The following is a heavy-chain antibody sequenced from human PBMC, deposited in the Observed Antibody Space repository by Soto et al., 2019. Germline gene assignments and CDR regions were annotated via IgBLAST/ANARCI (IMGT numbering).Heavy chain of an antibody. V-gene: IGHV1-18*01. CDR2: VSAYNGHT. J-gene: IGHJ4*02. D-gene: IGHD2-8*02. CDR3: ARVKAYCTSDSCHDY. Sequence: ASVKVSCKASGYTFTSYGVSWVRQAPGQGLEWMGWVSAYNGHTYYAQKLQGRVSMTTDTSTSTAYMELRSLRSDDTAVYYCARVKAYCTSDSCHDYWGQGTLVTSPQ. CDR1: GYTFTSYG.